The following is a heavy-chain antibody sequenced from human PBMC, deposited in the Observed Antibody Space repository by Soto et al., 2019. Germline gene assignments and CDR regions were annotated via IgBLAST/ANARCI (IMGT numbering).Heavy chain of an antibody. Sequence: EVQLVESGGDVVKPGTTLRLSCEASGVSFSSHDMCWVRQAPGKGLEWVSSSGKNGNTYYADSVKGRFTISRDNSKNTLYLQMDYLRAEDTAVYYCAKALDRSRDGADVWGQGTMVTVSS. J-gene: IGHJ6*01. CDR2: SSGKNGNT. CDR3: AKALDRSRDGADV. D-gene: IGHD3-16*02. V-gene: IGHV3-23*04. CDR1: GVSFSSHD.